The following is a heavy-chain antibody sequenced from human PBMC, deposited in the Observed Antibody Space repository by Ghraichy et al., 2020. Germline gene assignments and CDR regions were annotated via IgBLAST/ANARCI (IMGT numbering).Heavy chain of an antibody. CDR3: ARVLNVYYYDY. D-gene: IGHD3-10*01. CDR1: GFTFSSYW. V-gene: IGHV3-74*01. J-gene: IGHJ4*02. CDR2: INSDGSST. Sequence: GGSRRLSCAASGFTFSSYWMHWVRQAPGKGLVWVARINSDGSSTTYADYVKGRFTISRDNAKNTLYLQMNSLRVEDTAVYYCARVLNVYYYDYWGQGTLVTVSS.